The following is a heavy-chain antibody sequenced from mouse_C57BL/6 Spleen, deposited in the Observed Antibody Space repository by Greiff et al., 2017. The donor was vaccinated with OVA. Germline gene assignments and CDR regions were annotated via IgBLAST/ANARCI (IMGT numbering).Heavy chain of an antibody. CDR2: IHPNSGST. CDR3: AREWDGGAMDY. Sequence: VQLQQPGAELVKPGASVKLSCKASGYTFTSYWMHWVKQRPGQGLEWIGMIHPNSGSTNYNEKFKSKATLTVDKSSSTAYMQLSSLTSEDSAVYYCAREWDGGAMDYWGQGTSVTVSS. V-gene: IGHV1-64*01. J-gene: IGHJ4*01. CDR1: GYTFTSYW. D-gene: IGHD4-1*01.